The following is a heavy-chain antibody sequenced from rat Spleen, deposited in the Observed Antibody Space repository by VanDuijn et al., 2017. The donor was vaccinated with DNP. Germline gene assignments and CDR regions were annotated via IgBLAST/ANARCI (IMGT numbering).Heavy chain of an antibody. Sequence: EVQLVESRGGLVQPGRSLKLSCAASGFTFSDYYMAWVRQAPTKGLEWVASISYDGVTTYYRDSVRGRFTISRDNAKSSLYLQMDGLRSEDTATYYCTTMGNYWGQGVMVTVSS. CDR1: GFTFSDYY. CDR2: ISYDGVTT. D-gene: IGHD1-7*01. CDR3: TTMGNY. J-gene: IGHJ2*01. V-gene: IGHV5-20*01.